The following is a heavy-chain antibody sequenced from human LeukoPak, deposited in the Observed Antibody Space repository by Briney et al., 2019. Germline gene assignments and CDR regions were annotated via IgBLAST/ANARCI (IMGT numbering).Heavy chain of an antibody. CDR3: ARAGDYVWGVDAFDI. Sequence: PGGSLRLSCAASGLTFSSYGMHWVRQAPGKGLEWVAFIRYDGSNKYYADSVKGRFTISRDNSKNTLYLQMNSLRAEDTAVYYCARAGDYVWGVDAFDIWGQGTMVTVSS. D-gene: IGHD3-16*01. J-gene: IGHJ3*02. V-gene: IGHV3-30*02. CDR1: GLTFSSYG. CDR2: IRYDGSNK.